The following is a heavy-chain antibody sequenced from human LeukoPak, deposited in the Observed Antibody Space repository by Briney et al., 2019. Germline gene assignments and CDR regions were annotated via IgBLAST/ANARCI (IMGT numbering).Heavy chain of an antibody. CDR2: LIPIFGTT. CDR3: ARSPEGYLGDY. J-gene: IGHJ4*02. D-gene: IGHD2-15*01. Sequence: SVTVSCKASGGTFNNYAITWVRQAPGQGLEWMGGLIPIFGTTNYAQKFQGRFTITADESTSTTFMELSSLRSEDTAIYYCARSPEGYLGDYWGQGTLVTVSS. V-gene: IGHV1-69*13. CDR1: GGTFNNYA.